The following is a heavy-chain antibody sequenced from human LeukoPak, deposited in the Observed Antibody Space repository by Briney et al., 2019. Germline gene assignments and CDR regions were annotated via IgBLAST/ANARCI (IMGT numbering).Heavy chain of an antibody. CDR2: IYYSGST. Sequence: SETLSLTCTVSGGSISSYYWSWIRQPPGKGLEWIGYIYYSGSTNYNPSLKSRVTISVDTSKNQFSLKLSSVTTADTAVYYCAKTYSSGLYYGMDVWGQGTTVTVSS. J-gene: IGHJ6*02. V-gene: IGHV4-59*01. CDR1: GGSISSYY. D-gene: IGHD6-19*01. CDR3: AKTYSSGLYYGMDV.